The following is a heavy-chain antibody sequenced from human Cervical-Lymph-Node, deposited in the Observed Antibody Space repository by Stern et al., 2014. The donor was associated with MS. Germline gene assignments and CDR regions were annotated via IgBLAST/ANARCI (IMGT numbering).Heavy chain of an antibody. J-gene: IGHJ2*01. D-gene: IGHD5-12*01. CDR3: ARWIQLRNWYFDL. CDR2: IYPDDSDT. CDR1: GYRFTSYW. Sequence: EVQLVESGAEVKKPGESLKISCKGSGYRFTSYWIGWVRQMPGKGLEWMGIIYPDDSDTRYSPSFQGEVTISVDKSISTAYLQWSSLKASDTAIYYCARWIQLRNWYFDLWGRGTLVTVSS. V-gene: IGHV5-51*03.